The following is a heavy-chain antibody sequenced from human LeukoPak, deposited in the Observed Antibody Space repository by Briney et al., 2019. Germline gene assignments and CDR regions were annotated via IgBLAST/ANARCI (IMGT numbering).Heavy chain of an antibody. CDR3: ARDQDDFWSGYYTRD. CDR2: IYTSGST. V-gene: IGHV4-61*02. D-gene: IGHD3-3*01. CDR1: GGSISSGSYY. Sequence: PSQTLSLTCTVSGGSISSGSYYWSWIRQPAGKGLEWIGRIYTSGSTNYNPSLKSRVTISVDTSKNQFSLKLSSVTAADTAVYYCARDQDDFWSGYYTRDWGQGTLVTVSS. J-gene: IGHJ4*02.